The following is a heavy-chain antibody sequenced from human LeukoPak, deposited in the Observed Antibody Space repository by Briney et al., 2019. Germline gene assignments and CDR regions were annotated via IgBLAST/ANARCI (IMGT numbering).Heavy chain of an antibody. CDR1: GYTFISHG. CDR3: ARDYQDIVVVPAAIRSGYYYYGMDV. V-gene: IGHV1-69*04. CDR2: IIPILGIA. Sequence: GASVKVSCKASGYTFISHGISWVRQAPGQGLEWMGRIIPILGIANYAQKFQGRVTITADKSTSTAYMELSSLRSEDTAVYYCARDYQDIVVVPAAIRSGYYYYGMDVWGQGTTVTVSS. D-gene: IGHD2-2*01. J-gene: IGHJ6*02.